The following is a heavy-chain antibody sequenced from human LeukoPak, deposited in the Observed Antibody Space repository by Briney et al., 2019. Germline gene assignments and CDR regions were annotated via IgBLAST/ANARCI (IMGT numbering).Heavy chain of an antibody. D-gene: IGHD1-1*01. J-gene: IGHJ4*02. Sequence: ASVKVSCKASGYTFTGYYMHWVRQAPGQGLEWMGWINPNSGGTNYAQKFQGRVTMTTDTSTSTAYMELRSLRSDDTAVYYCARVAEQHLDYYFDYWGQETLVTVSS. V-gene: IGHV1-2*02. CDR3: ARVAEQHLDYYFDY. CDR1: GYTFTGYY. CDR2: INPNSGGT.